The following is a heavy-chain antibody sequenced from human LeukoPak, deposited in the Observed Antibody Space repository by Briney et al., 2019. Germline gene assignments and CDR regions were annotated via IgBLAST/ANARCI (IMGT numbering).Heavy chain of an antibody. D-gene: IGHD6-19*01. V-gene: IGHV3-9*03. Sequence: PGGSLRLSCAASGFTFDDYAMHWVRQAPGKGLEWVSGISWNSGSIGYADSVKGRFTISRGNAKNSLYLQMNSLRAEDMALYYCAKDMGVSVAGTAFDYWGQGTLVTVSS. CDR1: GFTFDDYA. J-gene: IGHJ4*02. CDR3: AKDMGVSVAGTAFDY. CDR2: ISWNSGSI.